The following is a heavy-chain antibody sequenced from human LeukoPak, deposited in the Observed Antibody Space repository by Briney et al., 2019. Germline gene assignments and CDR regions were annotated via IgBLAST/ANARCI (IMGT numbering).Heavy chain of an antibody. Sequence: SETLSLTCAVYGGSFSGYYWSWIRQPPGKGLEWIGEINHSGSTNYNPSLKSRVTISVDTSKNQFSLKLSPVTAADTAVYYCARDSGIAVAGPRFDYWGQGTLVTVSS. CDR3: ARDSGIAVAGPRFDY. J-gene: IGHJ4*02. V-gene: IGHV4-34*01. CDR2: INHSGST. D-gene: IGHD6-19*01. CDR1: GGSFSGYY.